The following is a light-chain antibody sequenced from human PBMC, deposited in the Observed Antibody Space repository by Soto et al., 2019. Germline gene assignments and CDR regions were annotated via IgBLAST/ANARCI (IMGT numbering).Light chain of an antibody. CDR3: QQRSNWPPST. CDR1: QSVSSY. J-gene: IGKJ5*01. CDR2: DAS. V-gene: IGKV3-11*01. Sequence: EIVLTQSPATLSLSPGERATLSCRASQSVSSYLAWYQQKPGQAPRLLIYDASNRATGIPARFSGSGSGTDFTRTISSLEPADFAVYYCQQRSNWPPSTFGQGTRLEIK.